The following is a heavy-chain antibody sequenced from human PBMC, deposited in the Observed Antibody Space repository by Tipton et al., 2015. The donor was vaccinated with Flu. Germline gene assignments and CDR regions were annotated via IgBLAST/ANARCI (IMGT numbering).Heavy chain of an antibody. CDR3: ARARYYYDSSGYYSEAFDI. V-gene: IGHV4-59*01. CDR2: FYYSGST. Sequence: LRLSCTVSGGSISSYYWTWIRQPPGKGLEWIGYFYYSGSTNYNPSLKSRVTISADTSKNQFSLKLSSVTAADTAVYYCARARYYYDSSGYYSEAFDIWGQGTMVTVSS. CDR1: GGSISSYY. D-gene: IGHD3-22*01. J-gene: IGHJ3*02.